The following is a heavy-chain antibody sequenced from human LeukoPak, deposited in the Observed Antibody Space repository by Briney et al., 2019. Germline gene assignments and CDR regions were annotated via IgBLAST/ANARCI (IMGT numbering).Heavy chain of an antibody. J-gene: IGHJ4*02. CDR2: INPNSGGT. V-gene: IGHV1-2*02. CDR1: GYTFTAYY. Sequence: PEASVKVSCKTSGYTFTAYYMHWVRQAPGQGLEWIGWINPNSGGTNYAQKFQGGVTMTRDTSISTAYMELRRLTSDDTARYYCARTSSGWFPFDYWGQGTLVTVSS. D-gene: IGHD6-19*01. CDR3: ARTSSGWFPFDY.